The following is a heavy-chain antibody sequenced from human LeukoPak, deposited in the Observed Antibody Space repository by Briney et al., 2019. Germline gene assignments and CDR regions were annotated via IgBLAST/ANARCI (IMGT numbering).Heavy chain of an antibody. CDR3: ARKKYGVNDAFYN. CDR2: IWYDGSNK. D-gene: IGHD3-10*01. Sequence: GGSLRLSCAASGFMFSNYGMHWVRQAPGKGLEWVAVIWYDGSNKDYADSVKGRFTVSRDNSKNTMDLQMNSLRAENTAVYYCARKKYGVNDAFYNWGQGKMVTVSS. V-gene: IGHV3-33*01. J-gene: IGHJ3*02. CDR1: GFMFSNYG.